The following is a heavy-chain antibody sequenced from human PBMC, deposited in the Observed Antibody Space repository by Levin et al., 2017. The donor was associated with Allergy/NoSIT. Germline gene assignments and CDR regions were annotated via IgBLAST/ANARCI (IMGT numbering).Heavy chain of an antibody. V-gene: IGHV4-59*08. CDR2: IYYSGST. CDR3: ARHSRSYSGYEY. D-gene: IGHD5-12*01. Sequence: SQTLSLTCTVSGGSISSYYWSWIRQPPGKGLEWIGYIYYSGSTNYNPSLKSRVTISVDTSKNQFSLKLSSVTAADTAVYYCARHSRSYSGYEYWGQGTLVTVSS. J-gene: IGHJ4*02. CDR1: GGSISSYY.